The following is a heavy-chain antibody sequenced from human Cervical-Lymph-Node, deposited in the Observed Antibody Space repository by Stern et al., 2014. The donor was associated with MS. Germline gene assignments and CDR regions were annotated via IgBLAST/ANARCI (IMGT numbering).Heavy chain of an antibody. Sequence: QVQLQESGPGLVKPSQTLSLRCTVSGVSITSAYSYWTWIRQRPGGGLEWIGYIFYNGSTYYNPPLMSRLALSVDTSANHFSLSLKSGTAADPAVYYRAREPSDWSDRTCYPGGFDYWGQGTLVTVSS. CDR1: GVSITSAYSY. D-gene: IGHD2-21*01. CDR2: IFYNGST. J-gene: IGHJ4*02. CDR3: AREPSDWSDRTCYPGGFDY. V-gene: IGHV4-31*03.